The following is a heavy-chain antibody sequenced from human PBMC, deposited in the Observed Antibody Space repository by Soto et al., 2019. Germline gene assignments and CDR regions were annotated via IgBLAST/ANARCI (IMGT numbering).Heavy chain of an antibody. V-gene: IGHV4-31*03. D-gene: IGHD4-17*01. CDR3: ARGSVTNWFDP. J-gene: IGHJ5*02. CDR2: IYYSGST. Sequence: QVQLQESGPGLVKPSQTLSRTCIVSGGSISSGGYYWSWIRQHPGKGLEWIGYIYYSGSTYYNPSLKSRVAISVDTSKNQFSLKLSSMTAADTAVYYCARGSVTNWFDPWGQGTLVTVSS. CDR1: GGSISSGGYY.